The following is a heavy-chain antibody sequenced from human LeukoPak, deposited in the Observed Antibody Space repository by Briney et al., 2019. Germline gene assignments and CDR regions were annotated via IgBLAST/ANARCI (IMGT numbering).Heavy chain of an antibody. J-gene: IGHJ4*02. CDR1: GGSFSGYY. CDR2: INHSGST. D-gene: IGHD2-15*01. V-gene: IGHV4-34*01. Sequence: SETLSLTCAVYGGSFSGYYWSWIRQPPGKGLEWIGEINHSGSTNYNPSLKSRVTISVDTSKNQFSLKLSPVTAADTAVYYCASSFLRYCSGGSCYWAFDYWGQGTLVTVSS. CDR3: ASSFLRYCSGGSCYWAFDY.